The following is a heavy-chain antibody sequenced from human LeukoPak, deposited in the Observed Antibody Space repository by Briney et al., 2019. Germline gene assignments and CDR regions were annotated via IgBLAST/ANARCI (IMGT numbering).Heavy chain of an antibody. J-gene: IGHJ4*02. CDR1: GGSISSSSYY. Sequence: SETLSLTCTVSGGSISSSSYYWGWIRQPPGKGLEWIGEIYHSGSTNYNPSLKSRVTISVDKSKNQFSLKLSSVTAADTAVYYCARKGIAAAGMGWGQGTLVTVSS. CDR3: ARKGIAAAGMG. V-gene: IGHV4-39*07. CDR2: IYHSGST. D-gene: IGHD6-13*01.